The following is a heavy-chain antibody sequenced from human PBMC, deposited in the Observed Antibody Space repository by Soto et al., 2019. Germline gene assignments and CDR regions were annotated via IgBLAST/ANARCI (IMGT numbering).Heavy chain of an antibody. V-gene: IGHV4-38-2*01. D-gene: IGHD4-17*01. CDR1: GYSISSGYY. CDR3: ARVLLNYGDYGLNFDY. J-gene: IGHJ4*02. CDR2: IYHSGST. Sequence: SETLSLTCAVSGYSISSGYYWGWIRQPPGKGLEWIGSIYHSGSTYYNPSLKSRVTISVDTSKNQFSLKLSSVTAADTAVYYCARVLLNYGDYGLNFDYWGQGTLVTVSS.